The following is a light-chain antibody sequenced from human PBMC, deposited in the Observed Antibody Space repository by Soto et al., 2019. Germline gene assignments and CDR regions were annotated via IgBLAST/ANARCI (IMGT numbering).Light chain of an antibody. V-gene: IGLV1-40*01. CDR3: QYYDSSLSHVV. Sequence: QSVLTQPPSVSGAPGQRVTISCTGSSSNIGAGYDVHWYQQLPGTAPKLLIYGNSNRPSGVPDRFSGSKSGTSASLAITGLRAEDEADYYCQYYDSSLSHVVFGGGTKVTVL. CDR2: GNS. CDR1: SSNIGAGYD. J-gene: IGLJ2*01.